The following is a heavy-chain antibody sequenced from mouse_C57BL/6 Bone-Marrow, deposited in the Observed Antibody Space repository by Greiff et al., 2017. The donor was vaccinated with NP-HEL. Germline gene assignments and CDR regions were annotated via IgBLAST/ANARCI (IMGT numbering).Heavy chain of an antibody. J-gene: IGHJ4*01. D-gene: IGHD2-5*01. CDR2: ISYDGSN. V-gene: IGHV3-6*01. CDR3: ARGGSNYLYYAMDY. Sequence: EVQLVESGPGLVKPSQSLSLTCSVTGYSITSGYYWNWIRQFPGNKLEWMGYISYDGSNNYNPSLKNRISITRDTSKNQFFLKLNSVTTEDTATYYCARGGSNYLYYAMDYWGQGTSVTVSS. CDR1: GYSITSGYY.